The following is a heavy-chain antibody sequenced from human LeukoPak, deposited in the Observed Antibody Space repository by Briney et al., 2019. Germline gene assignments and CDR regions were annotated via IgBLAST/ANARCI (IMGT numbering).Heavy chain of an antibody. CDR3: LVVALPYDAFDI. Sequence: ASVKVSCKASGYTFTGYYMHWVRQAPGQGLEWMGRINPNSGGTNYAQKFQGRVTMARDTSISTAYMELSRLRSDDTAVYYCLVVALPYDAFDIWGQGTMVTVSS. J-gene: IGHJ3*02. CDR1: GYTFTGYY. D-gene: IGHD2-15*01. CDR2: INPNSGGT. V-gene: IGHV1-2*06.